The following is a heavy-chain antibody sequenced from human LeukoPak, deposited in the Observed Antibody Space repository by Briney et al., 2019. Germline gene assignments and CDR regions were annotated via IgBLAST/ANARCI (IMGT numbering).Heavy chain of an antibody. D-gene: IGHD3-9*01. CDR2: IIPIFGTA. CDR1: GGTFSSYA. V-gene: IGHV1-69*13. Sequence: GASVKVSCKASGGTFSSYAISWVRQAPGQGLEWKGGIIPIFGTANYAQKFQGRVTITADESTSTAYMELSSLRSEDTAVYYCANPYYDILTGYYSRYFQHWGQGTLVTVSS. CDR3: ANPYYDILTGYYSRYFQH. J-gene: IGHJ1*01.